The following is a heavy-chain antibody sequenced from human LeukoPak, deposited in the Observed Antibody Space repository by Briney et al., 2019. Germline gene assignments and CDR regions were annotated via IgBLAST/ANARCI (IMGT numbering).Heavy chain of an antibody. CDR1: GGSISSSSYY. CDR2: IYYGGST. Sequence: SETLSLTCTVSGGSISSSSYYWGWIRQPPGKGLEWIGSIYYGGSTYYNPSIKSRVTISVDTSKNQFFLKLSSVTAADAAVYYCGRDGGGGGSLFDFWGQGTLVTVSS. V-gene: IGHV4-39*02. J-gene: IGHJ4*02. D-gene: IGHD3-16*01. CDR3: GRDGGGGGSLFDF.